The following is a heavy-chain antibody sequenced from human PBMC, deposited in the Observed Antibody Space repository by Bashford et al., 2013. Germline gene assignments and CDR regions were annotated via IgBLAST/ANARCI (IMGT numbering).Heavy chain of an antibody. D-gene: IGHD2-8*01. CDR3: ARQGLREWANPNWFDP. CDR1: GYSFVTYW. V-gene: IGHV5-51*01. J-gene: IGHJ5*02. Sequence: GESLKISCKGSGYSFVTYWIGWVRQMPGKGLEWMGVISPGDSAVRYSPSFQGQVTISVDKSINIAYLQWSSLKASDSAMYYCARQGLREWANPNWFDPWGQGTLVTVSS. CDR2: ISPGDSAV.